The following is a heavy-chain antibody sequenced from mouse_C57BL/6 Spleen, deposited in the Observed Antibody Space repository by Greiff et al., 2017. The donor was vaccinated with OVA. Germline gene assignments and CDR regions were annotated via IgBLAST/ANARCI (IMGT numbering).Heavy chain of an antibody. CDR3: AKSDGYYPDWYFDV. D-gene: IGHD2-3*01. V-gene: IGHV2-3*01. CDR1: GFSLTRYG. CDR2: IWGDGST. J-gene: IGHJ1*03. Sequence: QVQLKESGPGLVAPSQSLSITCTVSGFSLTRYGVSWVRQPPGKGLEWLGVIWGDGSTNYHSALISRLSISNDNSKSQVFLKLNRLQTDDTATYYCAKSDGYYPDWYFDVWGTGTTVTVSS.